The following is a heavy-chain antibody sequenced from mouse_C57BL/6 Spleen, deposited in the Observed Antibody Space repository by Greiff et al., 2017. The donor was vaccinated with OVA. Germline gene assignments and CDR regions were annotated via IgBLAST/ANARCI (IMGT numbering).Heavy chain of an antibody. CDR2: ISGGGGNT. Sequence: EVKVVESGGGLVKPGGSLKLSCAASGFTFSSYTMSWVRQTPEKRLEWVATISGGGGNTYYPDSVKGRFTISRDNAKNTLYLQMSSLRSEDTALYYCARQGYYGSSYVGNYAMDYWGQGTSVTVSS. CDR3: ARQGYYGSSYVGNYAMDY. V-gene: IGHV5-9*01. CDR1: GFTFSSYT. D-gene: IGHD1-1*01. J-gene: IGHJ4*01.